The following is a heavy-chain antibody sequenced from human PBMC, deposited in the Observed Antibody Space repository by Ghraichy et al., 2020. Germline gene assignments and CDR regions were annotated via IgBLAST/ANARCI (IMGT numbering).Heavy chain of an antibody. V-gene: IGHV4-34*01. D-gene: IGHD4-17*01. Sequence: SETLSLTCAVYGGSFSGYYWSWIRQPPGKGLEWIGEINHSGSTNYNPSLKSRVTISVDTSKNQFSLKLSSVTAADTAVYYCARVGTEAEPSGDYALFSVYFQHWGQGTLVTVSS. CDR1: GGSFSGYY. J-gene: IGHJ1*01. CDR3: ARVGTEAEPSGDYALFSVYFQH. CDR2: INHSGST.